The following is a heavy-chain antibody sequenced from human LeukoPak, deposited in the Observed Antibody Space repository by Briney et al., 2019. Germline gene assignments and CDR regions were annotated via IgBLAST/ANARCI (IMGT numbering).Heavy chain of an antibody. D-gene: IGHD4-23*01. CDR3: AFRHYGGIPFDY. CDR1: GGTFSRYA. Sequence: GSSVKVSCKASGGTFSRYAISWVRQAPGQGLEWMGGIIPIFGTANYAQKFQGRVTITADESTSTAYMELSSLRSEDTAVYYCAFRHYGGIPFDYWGQGTLVTVSS. CDR2: IIPIFGTA. J-gene: IGHJ4*02. V-gene: IGHV1-69*01.